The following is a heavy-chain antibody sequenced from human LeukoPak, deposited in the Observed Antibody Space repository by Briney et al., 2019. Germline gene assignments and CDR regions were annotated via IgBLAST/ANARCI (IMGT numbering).Heavy chain of an antibody. CDR2: MNPNSGNT. Sequence: ASVKVSCKASGYTFTSYDINWVRQATGQGLEWMGWMNPNSGNTGYAQKFQGRVTMTRSTSRSTAYMELSSLRSEDTAVYYCARVVRATVAGLGYWGQGTLVTVSS. CDR3: ARVVRATVAGLGY. D-gene: IGHD6-19*01. CDR1: GYTFTSYD. V-gene: IGHV1-8*01. J-gene: IGHJ4*02.